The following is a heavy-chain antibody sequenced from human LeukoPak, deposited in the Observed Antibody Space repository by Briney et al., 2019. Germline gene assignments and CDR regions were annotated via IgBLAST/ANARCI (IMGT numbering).Heavy chain of an antibody. Sequence: PGGSLRLSCTASGFTFSNFAMSWVRQAPGKGLEWVSALSGSGSSTYYADSVKGRSTISRDNSKNTVYPQMNSLRAEDTALYYCAKTVAGEYWGQGTLVTVSS. V-gene: IGHV3-23*01. CDR3: AKTVAGEY. CDR1: GFTFSNFA. J-gene: IGHJ4*02. CDR2: LSGSGSST. D-gene: IGHD6-19*01.